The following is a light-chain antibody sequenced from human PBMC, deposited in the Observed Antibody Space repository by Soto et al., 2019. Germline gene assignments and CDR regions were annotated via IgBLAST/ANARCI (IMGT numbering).Light chain of an antibody. CDR2: AAS. Sequence: DVQMTKSPSTLSASVGDRVTITCRASQSISSWLAWYQQTPGKAPKILIYAASSLQSGVPSRFSGSGSGTDFTLTISSLQPEDFETYYCQQSYSTPITFGQGTRLEIK. CDR3: QQSYSTPIT. V-gene: IGKV1-39*01. CDR1: QSISSW. J-gene: IGKJ5*01.